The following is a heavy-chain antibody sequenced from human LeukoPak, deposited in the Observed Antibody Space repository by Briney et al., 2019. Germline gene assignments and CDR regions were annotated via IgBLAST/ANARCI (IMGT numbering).Heavy chain of an antibody. CDR1: GGSISSSSYY. CDR3: ARQAFIAAAGGLYYYCYGMDV. Sequence: SETLSLTCTVSGGSISSSSYYWGWIRQPPGKGLEWIGSIYYSGSTYYNPSLKSRVTISVDTSKNQFSLKLSSVTAADTAVYYCARQAFIAAAGGLYYYCYGMDVWGQGTTVTVSS. CDR2: IYYSGST. V-gene: IGHV4-39*01. D-gene: IGHD6-13*01. J-gene: IGHJ6*02.